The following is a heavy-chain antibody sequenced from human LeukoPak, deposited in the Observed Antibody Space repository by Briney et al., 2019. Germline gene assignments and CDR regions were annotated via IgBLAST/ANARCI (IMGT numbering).Heavy chain of an antibody. V-gene: IGHV1-69*04. CDR2: IIPILGIA. CDR3: ARAGDGYNLDY. Sequence: SVKVSCKASGGTFSSYAISWVRQAPGQGLEWMGRIIPILGIANYAQKFQGRVTMTRDTSISTAYMELSRLRSDDTAVYYCARAGDGYNLDYWGQGTLVTVSS. J-gene: IGHJ4*02. D-gene: IGHD5-12*01. CDR1: GGTFSSYA.